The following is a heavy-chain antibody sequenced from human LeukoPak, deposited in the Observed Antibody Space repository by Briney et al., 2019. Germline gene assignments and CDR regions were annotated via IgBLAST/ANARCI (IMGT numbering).Heavy chain of an antibody. CDR2: SHHTGGI. V-gene: IGHV4-38-2*01. J-gene: IGHJ5*02. D-gene: IGHD2-2*01. Sequence: SETLSLTCAASGYSISSGHYWCWIRQSPGKGLEWIGTSHHTGGIYYNPSLKSRVTISLYTSKNQVSLKLSSVTAADTAVYYCVRQRGNCAGTSCYGGGLDPWGQGILVTVSS. CDR3: VRQRGNCAGTSCYGGGLDP. CDR1: GYSISSGHY.